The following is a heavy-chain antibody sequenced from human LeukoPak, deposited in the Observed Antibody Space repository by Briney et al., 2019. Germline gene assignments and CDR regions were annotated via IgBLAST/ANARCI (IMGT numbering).Heavy chain of an antibody. CDR1: GFTFSDYY. J-gene: IGHJ4*02. D-gene: IGHD6-13*01. CDR2: ISSSGSTI. V-gene: IGHV3-11*01. Sequence: SGGSLRLSCAASGFTFSDYYMSWILQASGKGLEWVSYISSSGSTIYYADSVKGRFTISRDNAKNSLYLQMNSLRAEDTAVYYCAREGYSNPFDYWGQGTLVTISS. CDR3: AREGYSNPFDY.